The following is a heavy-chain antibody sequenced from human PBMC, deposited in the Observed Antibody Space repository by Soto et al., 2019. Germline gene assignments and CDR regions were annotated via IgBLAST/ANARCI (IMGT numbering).Heavy chain of an antibody. CDR3: ARSRSGSYTYDAFDI. CDR1: GGSISSSSYY. D-gene: IGHD1-26*01. CDR2: IFYSGTT. J-gene: IGHJ3*02. Sequence: QLQLQESGPGLVKPSETLSLTCSVSGGSISSSSYYWGWIRQPPGKGREWIGSIFYSGTTYYKPSLKSRVTISGDTSKNQFSLKLSSVTAADTAVYYCARSRSGSYTYDAFDIWGQGTMVTVSS. V-gene: IGHV4-39*01.